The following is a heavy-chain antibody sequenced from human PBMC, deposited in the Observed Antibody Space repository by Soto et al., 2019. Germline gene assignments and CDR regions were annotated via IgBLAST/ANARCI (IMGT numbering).Heavy chain of an antibody. J-gene: IGHJ4*02. V-gene: IGHV1-58*01. CDR2: IAVGSGYT. D-gene: IGHD2-8*01. CDR3: AADATAWQQMVPSDY. CDR1: GFTFTSSA. Sequence: SVKVSFKASGFTFTSSAFQWVRQARGQRLEWIGWIAVGSGYTNYAQRFQDRVTLTRDMSTATTYMELSRLTSEDTAIYYCAADATAWQQMVPSDYWGQGTLVTVSS.